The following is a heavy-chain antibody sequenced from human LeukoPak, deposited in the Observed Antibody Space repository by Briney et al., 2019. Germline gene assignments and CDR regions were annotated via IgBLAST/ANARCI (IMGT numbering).Heavy chain of an antibody. D-gene: IGHD6-6*01. Sequence: GGSLRLSCAASGFTFSSYSMNWVHQAPGKGLEWVAVISYDGSNKYYADSVKGRFTISRDNSKNTLYLQMNSLRAEDTAVHFCVSLGYSSSSVRYWGQGTLVTVSS. V-gene: IGHV3-30*03. CDR2: ISYDGSNK. CDR1: GFTFSSYS. J-gene: IGHJ4*02. CDR3: VSLGYSSSSVRY.